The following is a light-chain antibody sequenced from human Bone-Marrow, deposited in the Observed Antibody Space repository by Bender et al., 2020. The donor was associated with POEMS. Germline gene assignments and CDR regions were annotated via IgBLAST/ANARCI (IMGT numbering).Light chain of an antibody. CDR2: AVT. CDR3: CSYAGNSTYVV. V-gene: IGLV2-23*02. Sequence: QSALTQPASVYGSPGQSITISCNGTSSDVGSYNFVSWYQEHLGKAPKLMLYAVTKRPSGVSNRFSGSKSGNTASLTISELQAEDEANYYCCSYAGNSTYVVFGGGTKLTVL. CDR1: SSDVGSYNF. J-gene: IGLJ2*01.